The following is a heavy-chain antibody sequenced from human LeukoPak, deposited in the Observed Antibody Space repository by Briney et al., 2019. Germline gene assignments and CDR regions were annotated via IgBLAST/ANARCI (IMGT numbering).Heavy chain of an antibody. CDR3: ARDGGVSGYDLLDY. V-gene: IGHV3-7*01. D-gene: IGHD5-12*01. Sequence: GGSLRLSCAASGFTFSSFWMTWVRQAPGKGLEWVANINQDGSEKYYVDSAKGRFTISRDNAKNSVYLQMNSLRAEDTAVYYCARDGGVSGYDLLDYWGRGTLVTVSS. CDR2: INQDGSEK. CDR1: GFTFSSFW. J-gene: IGHJ4*02.